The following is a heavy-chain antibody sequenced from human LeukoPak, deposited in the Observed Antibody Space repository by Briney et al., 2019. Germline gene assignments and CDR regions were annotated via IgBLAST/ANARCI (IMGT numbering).Heavy chain of an antibody. CDR1: GDSISTSSYY. Sequence: SETLSLTCSVAGDSISTSSYYWGWIRQPPGKGLEWIGTIYYSGSTYYNPSLTSRVTISVDTSKNQFSLKLSSVTAADTAVYYCARHKDYYYSYMDVWGKGTTVTISS. J-gene: IGHJ6*03. V-gene: IGHV4-39*01. CDR3: ARHKDYYYSYMDV. CDR2: IYYSGST.